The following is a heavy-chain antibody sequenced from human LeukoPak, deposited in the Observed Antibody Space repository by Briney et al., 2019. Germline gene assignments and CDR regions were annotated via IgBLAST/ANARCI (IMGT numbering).Heavy chain of an antibody. V-gene: IGHV3-23*01. CDR2: ISASGGST. CDR3: AKRPPGYCTGVSCYFDD. D-gene: IGHD2-8*02. CDR1: GFTFSSYD. J-gene: IGHJ4*02. Sequence: GGSLRLSCAASGFTFSSYDMSWVRQAPGKGLEWVSGISASGGSTYYADSVKGRFTISRDNSKNTLYLQVSSLRAEDTAVYYCAKRPPGYCTGVSCYFDDWGQGTLVTVSS.